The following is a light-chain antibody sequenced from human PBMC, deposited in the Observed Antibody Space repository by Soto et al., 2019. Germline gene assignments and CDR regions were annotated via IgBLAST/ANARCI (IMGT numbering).Light chain of an antibody. CDR3: ATCATSLSVGV. CDR2: ENN. V-gene: IGLV1-51*02. CDR1: GSNIENNF. J-gene: IGLJ2*01. Sequence: QSVRTQPPSLSAAPGQKVTVSCSGSGSNIENNFVSWCRQLPGTAPKLLIYENNRRPSGIPDRFSGSKSGTSATLDIAGLETGDEVDYYCATCATSLSVGVFG.